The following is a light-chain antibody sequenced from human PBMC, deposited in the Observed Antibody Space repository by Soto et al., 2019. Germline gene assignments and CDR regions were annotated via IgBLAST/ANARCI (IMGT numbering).Light chain of an antibody. Sequence: DIQMTQCPASLSASVGDRVTLSCRASQSMRSYLNGYQQKPGKAPKLLIDAASSLQRGGPSMFSGSGSGTYLTLTSSSLQPAAFATYSCQHSYRSTITFGPGTRLDIK. V-gene: IGKV1-39*01. CDR2: AAS. J-gene: IGKJ5*01. CDR1: QSMRSY. CDR3: QHSYRSTIT.